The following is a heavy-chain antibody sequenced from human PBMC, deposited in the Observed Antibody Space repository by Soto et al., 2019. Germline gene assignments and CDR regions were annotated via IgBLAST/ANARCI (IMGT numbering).Heavy chain of an antibody. D-gene: IGHD6-19*01. CDR1: GGSISSSSYH. V-gene: IGHV4-31*03. J-gene: IGHJ4*02. Sequence: SETLSLTCTVSGGSISSSSYHWGWIRQPPGKGLEWIGYIYYSGSTYYNPSLKSRVTISVDTSKNQFSLKLSSVTAADTAVYYCARAGIAVAGAFDYWGQGTLVTV. CDR2: IYYSGST. CDR3: ARAGIAVAGAFDY.